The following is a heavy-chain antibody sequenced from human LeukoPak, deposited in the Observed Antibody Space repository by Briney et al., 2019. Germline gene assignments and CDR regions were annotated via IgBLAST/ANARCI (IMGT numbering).Heavy chain of an antibody. J-gene: IGHJ3*02. V-gene: IGHV3-7*01. CDR1: GFTFSSYW. D-gene: IGHD6-13*01. CDR3: ARDLRSSWYFGTFDI. Sequence: GGSLRLSCAASGFTFSSYWMSWVRQAPGKGLEWVANIKQDGSEKYYVDSVKGRFTISRDNAKNSLYLQMNSLRAEDTAVYYCARDLRSSWYFGTFDIWGQGTMVTVSS. CDR2: IKQDGSEK.